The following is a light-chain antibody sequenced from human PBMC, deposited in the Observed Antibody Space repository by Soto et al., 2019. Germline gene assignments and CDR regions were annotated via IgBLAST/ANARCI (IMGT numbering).Light chain of an antibody. CDR3: QQTRSYPST. CDR2: GAS. Sequence: IQLTQSPSSLSASVADRVTITCRASQAVNSYLPRYQQKPGKVPQLLIYGASILQSGVPSSLSGSGSGTDFTLTISILQAEDFATYYFQQTRSYPSTFGGGTKVEIK. J-gene: IGKJ4*01. V-gene: IGKV1-9*01. CDR1: QAVNSY.